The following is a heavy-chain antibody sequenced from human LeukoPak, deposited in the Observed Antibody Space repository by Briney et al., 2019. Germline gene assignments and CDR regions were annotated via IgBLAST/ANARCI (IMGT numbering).Heavy chain of an antibody. D-gene: IGHD5-18*01. V-gene: IGHV3-30-3*02. CDR3: AKIPPVDTAMVGLFDY. CDR1: GFTFSSYA. J-gene: IGHJ4*02. CDR2: ISYDGSNK. Sequence: GGSLRLSCAASGFTFSSYAMHWVRQAPGKGLEWVAVISYDGSNKYYADSVKGRFTISRDNSKNTLYLQMNSLRAEDTAVYYCAKIPPVDTAMVGLFDYWGQGTLVTVSS.